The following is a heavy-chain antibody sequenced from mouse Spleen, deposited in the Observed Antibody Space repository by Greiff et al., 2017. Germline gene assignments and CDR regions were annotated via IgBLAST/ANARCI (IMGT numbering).Heavy chain of an antibody. D-gene: IGHD4-1*01. Sequence: EVQRVESGGGLVKPGGSLKLSCAASGFTFSDYGMHWVRQAPEKGLEWVAYISSGSSTIYYADTVKGRFTFSRDNAKNTLFLQMTSLRSEDTAMYYCARLVWGYYYAKDYWGQGTSVTVSS. J-gene: IGHJ4*01. V-gene: IGHV5-17*01. CDR2: ISSGSSTI. CDR1: GFTFSDYG. CDR3: ARLVWGYYYAKDY.